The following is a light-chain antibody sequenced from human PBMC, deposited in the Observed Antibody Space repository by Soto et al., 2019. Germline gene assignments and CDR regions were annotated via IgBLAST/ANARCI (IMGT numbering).Light chain of an antibody. Sequence: QSVLTQPPSVSAAPGQSVTISCSGGAYDIGISYVSWYQHFPGAAPKLVIFDTHKRPSGIPDRFSGSKSATSATLGITGLQPGDEADYYCATWDSGLSKLLFGGGTKVTVL. V-gene: IGLV1-51*01. CDR1: AYDIGISY. CDR3: ATWDSGLSKLL. J-gene: IGLJ2*01. CDR2: DTH.